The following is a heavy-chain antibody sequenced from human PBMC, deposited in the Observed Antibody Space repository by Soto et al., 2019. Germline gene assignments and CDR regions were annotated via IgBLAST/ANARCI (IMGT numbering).Heavy chain of an antibody. CDR1: GGSISSGDYY. D-gene: IGHD4-17*01. V-gene: IGHV4-30-2*01. CDR2: IYHSGST. Sequence: SETLSLTCNVSGGSISSGDYYWSWIRQPPGKGLEWIGYIYHSGSTYYNPSLKSRVTISVDRSKNQFSLKLSSVTAADTAVYYCARVRLSATTYYFDYWGQGTLVTVSS. J-gene: IGHJ4*02. CDR3: ARVRLSATTYYFDY.